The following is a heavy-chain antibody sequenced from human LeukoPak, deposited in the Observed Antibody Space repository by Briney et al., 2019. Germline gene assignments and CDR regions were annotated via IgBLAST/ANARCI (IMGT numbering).Heavy chain of an antibody. CDR3: ARVMGYYGSGSYYTTRRNWFDP. V-gene: IGHV4-38-2*02. Sequence: SETLSLTCTVSGGSISSYYWGWIRQPPGKGLEWIGSIYHSGSTYYNPSLKSRVTISVDTSKNQFSLKLSSVTAADTAVYYCARVMGYYGSGSYYTTRRNWFDPWGQGTLVTVSS. CDR1: GGSISSYY. D-gene: IGHD3-10*01. CDR2: IYHSGST. J-gene: IGHJ5*02.